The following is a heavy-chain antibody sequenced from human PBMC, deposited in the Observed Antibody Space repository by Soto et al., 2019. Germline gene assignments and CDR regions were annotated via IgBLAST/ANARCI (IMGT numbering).Heavy chain of an antibody. Sequence: EVQLLESGGGLGQPGGSLRLSCAASGFTFSSYAMSWVRQAPGKGLEWVSAISGSGGSTYYADSVKGRFTISRDNSKNTLYLQMNSLRAEDTAVYYCAKDQSPVVTPQGYWGQGTLVTVSS. CDR1: GFTFSSYA. CDR3: AKDQSPVVTPQGY. CDR2: ISGSGGST. D-gene: IGHD2-15*01. J-gene: IGHJ4*02. V-gene: IGHV3-23*01.